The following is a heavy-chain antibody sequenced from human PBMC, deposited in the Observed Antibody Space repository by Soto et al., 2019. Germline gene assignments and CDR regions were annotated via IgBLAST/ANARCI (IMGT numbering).Heavy chain of an antibody. J-gene: IGHJ4*02. D-gene: IGHD3-22*01. CDR1: GGTFSSYA. CDR2: IIPIFGTA. Sequence: SVKVSCKASGGTFSSYAISWVRQAPGQGLEWMGGIIPIFGTANYAQKFQGRVTITADESTSTAYMELSSLRSEDTAVYYCAREFSSGYYWVNRYGYFDYWGQGTLVTVSS. CDR3: AREFSSGYYWVNRYGYFDY. V-gene: IGHV1-69*13.